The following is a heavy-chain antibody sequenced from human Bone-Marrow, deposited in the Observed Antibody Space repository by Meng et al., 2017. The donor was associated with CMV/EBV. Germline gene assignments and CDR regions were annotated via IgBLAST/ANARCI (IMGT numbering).Heavy chain of an antibody. D-gene: IGHD3-10*01. CDR1: YY. CDR2: INHSGGT. CDR3: ARGAPRQAYYYGSGSYYKQVYFDY. Sequence: YYWIWIRQPPGKGLEWIGEINHSGGTNYNPSLKSRVTISVDTSKNQFPLRLSSVTAADTAVYYCARGAPRQAYYYGSGSYYKQVYFDYWGQGTLVTVSS. V-gene: IGHV4-34*01. J-gene: IGHJ4*02.